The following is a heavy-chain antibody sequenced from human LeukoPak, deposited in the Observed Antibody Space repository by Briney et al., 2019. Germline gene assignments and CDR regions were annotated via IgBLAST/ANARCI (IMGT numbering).Heavy chain of an antibody. J-gene: IGHJ3*02. D-gene: IGHD1-26*01. CDR1: GYTFTSYG. CDR3: ATGIVGATTAKDAFDI. CDR2: ISAYNGNT. V-gene: IGHV1-18*01. Sequence: ASVKVSCKASGYTFTSYGISWVRQAPGQGLEWMGWISAYNGNTNYAQKLQGRVTMTTDTSTSTAYMELRSLRSDDTAVYYCATGIVGATTAKDAFDIWGQGTMATVSS.